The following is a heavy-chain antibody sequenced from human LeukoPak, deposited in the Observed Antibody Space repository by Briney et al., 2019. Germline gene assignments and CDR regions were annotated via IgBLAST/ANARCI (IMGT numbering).Heavy chain of an antibody. CDR1: GGSISSSSYY. Sequence: PSETLSLTCTVSGGSISSSSYYWGWIRQPPGKGLEWIGSIYYSGSTYYNPSLKSRVTISVDTSKNQFSLKLSFVTAADTAVYYCARWVKGYYYDSSGYPGFDYWGQGTLVTVSS. J-gene: IGHJ4*02. CDR2: IYYSGST. CDR3: ARWVKGYYYDSSGYPGFDY. V-gene: IGHV4-39*01. D-gene: IGHD3-22*01.